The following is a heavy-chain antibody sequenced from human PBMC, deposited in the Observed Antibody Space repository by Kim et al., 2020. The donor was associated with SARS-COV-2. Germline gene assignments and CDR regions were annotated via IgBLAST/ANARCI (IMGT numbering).Heavy chain of an antibody. CDR1: GYSFSSYW. Sequence: GESPKISCKGSGYSFSSYWITWVRQMPGKGLEWMGRIDPSDSYTNYSPSFQGHVTISTDKSISTAYLQWSSLKASDTAMYYCARRENYGSGSHSDYWGQGTLVTVSS. J-gene: IGHJ4*02. CDR3: ARRENYGSGSHSDY. CDR2: IDPSDSYT. V-gene: IGHV5-10-1*01. D-gene: IGHD3-10*01.